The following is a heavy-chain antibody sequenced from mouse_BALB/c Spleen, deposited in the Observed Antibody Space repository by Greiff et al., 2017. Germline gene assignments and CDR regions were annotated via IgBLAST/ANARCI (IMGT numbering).Heavy chain of an antibody. CDR2: IRSKSNNYAT. CDR1: GFTFNTYA. J-gene: IGHJ4*01. V-gene: IGHV10-1*02. D-gene: IGHD4-1*01. Sequence: EVQLVESGGGLVQPKGSLKLSCAASGFTFNTYAMNWVRQAPGKGLEWVARIRSKSNNYATYYADSVKDRFTISRDDSQSMLYLQMNNLKTEDTAMYYCVRHVGPAGTVYAMDYWGQGTSVTVSS. CDR3: VRHVGPAGTVYAMDY.